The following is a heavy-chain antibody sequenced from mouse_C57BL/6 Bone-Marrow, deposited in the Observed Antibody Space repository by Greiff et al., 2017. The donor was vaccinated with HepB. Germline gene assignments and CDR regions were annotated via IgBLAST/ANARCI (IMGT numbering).Heavy chain of an antibody. CDR3: ARSGGAWFAY. J-gene: IGHJ3*01. Sequence: VQLQQPGAELVMPGASVKLSCKASGYTFTSYWMHWVKQRPGQGLEWIGEIDPSDSYTNYNQKFKGKSTLTVDKSSSTAYMQLSSLTSEDSAVYYCARSGGAWFAYWGQGTLVTVSA. CDR2: IDPSDSYT. CDR1: GYTFTSYW. V-gene: IGHV1-69*01. D-gene: IGHD1-1*02.